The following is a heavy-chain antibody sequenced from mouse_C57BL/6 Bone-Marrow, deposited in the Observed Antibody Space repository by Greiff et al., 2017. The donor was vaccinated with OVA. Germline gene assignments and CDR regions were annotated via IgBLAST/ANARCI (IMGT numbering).Heavy chain of an antibody. V-gene: IGHV1-54*01. CDR3: TRRWLRDAMDY. CDR1: GYAFTNYL. CDR2: INPGSGGT. D-gene: IGHD2-3*01. Sequence: VQLVESGAELVRPGTSVKVSCKASGYAFTNYLIEWVKQRPGQGLEWIGVINPGSGGTNYNEKFKGKATLTADKSSSTAYMQLSSQTSEDSAVYFCTRRWLRDAMDYWGQGTSVTVSS. J-gene: IGHJ4*01.